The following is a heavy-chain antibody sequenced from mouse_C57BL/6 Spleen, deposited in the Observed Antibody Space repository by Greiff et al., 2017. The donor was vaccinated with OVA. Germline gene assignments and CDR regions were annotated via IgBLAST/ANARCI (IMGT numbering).Heavy chain of an antibody. D-gene: IGHD1-1*01. Sequence: EVKLVESGGGLVKPGGSLKLSCAASGFTFSDYGMHWVRQAPEKGLEWVAYLSSGSSTIYYADTVKGRFTISRDNAKNTLFLQMTSLRSEDTAMYYCATGHYYGSTWFAYWGQGTLVTVSA. CDR2: LSSGSSTI. J-gene: IGHJ3*01. V-gene: IGHV5-17*01. CDR3: ATGHYYGSTWFAY. CDR1: GFTFSDYG.